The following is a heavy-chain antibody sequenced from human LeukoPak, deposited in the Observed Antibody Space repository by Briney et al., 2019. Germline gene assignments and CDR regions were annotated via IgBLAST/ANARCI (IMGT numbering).Heavy chain of an antibody. Sequence: GESLKISCKGSGYSFTSYWIGWVRQMPGKGLEWMGIIYPGDSDTRHSPSFQGQVTISADKSISTTYLQWSSLKASDTAMYYCARQGEFNDYDLKDWGQGTLVTVSS. D-gene: IGHD3-16*01. CDR2: IYPGDSDT. CDR3: ARQGEFNDYDLKD. CDR1: GYSFTSYW. V-gene: IGHV5-51*01. J-gene: IGHJ4*02.